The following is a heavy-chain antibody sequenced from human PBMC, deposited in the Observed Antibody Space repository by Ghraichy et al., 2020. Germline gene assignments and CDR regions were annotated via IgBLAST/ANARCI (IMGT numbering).Heavy chain of an antibody. Sequence: SVKVSCKASGGTFSSYSISWVRQAPGQGLEWMGGIIPIFGTANYAQKFQGRVTITADESTSTAYMELSSLRSEDTAVYYCARSRFRDGYNNTLYYYYGMDVWGQGTTVTVSS. D-gene: IGHD5-24*01. CDR1: GGTFSSYS. V-gene: IGHV1-69*13. J-gene: IGHJ6*02. CDR3: ARSRFRDGYNNTLYYYYGMDV. CDR2: IIPIFGTA.